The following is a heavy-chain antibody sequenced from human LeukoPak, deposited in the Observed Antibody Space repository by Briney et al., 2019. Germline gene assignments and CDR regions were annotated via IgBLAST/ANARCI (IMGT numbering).Heavy chain of an antibody. CDR3: ARESGSRDGYDGGKFTRLGYFDL. D-gene: IGHD5-24*01. CDR1: GGSISSGGYY. J-gene: IGHJ2*01. CDR2: IYYSGST. V-gene: IGHV4-31*03. Sequence: SQTLSLTCTVSGGSISSGGYYWSWIRQHPGKGLEWIGYIYYSGSTYYNPSLKSRVTISVDTSKNQFSLKLSSVTAADTAVYYCARESGSRDGYDGGKFTRLGYFDLWGRGTLVTVSS.